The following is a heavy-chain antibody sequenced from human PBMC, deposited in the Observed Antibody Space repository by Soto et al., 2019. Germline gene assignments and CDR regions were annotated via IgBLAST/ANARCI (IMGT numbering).Heavy chain of an antibody. CDR3: AKGYCSGGSCYLFDP. CDR2: ISGSGGST. J-gene: IGHJ5*02. V-gene: IGHV3-23*01. Sequence: EVQLLESGGGLVQPGGSLRLSCAASGFTFSSYAMSWVRQAPGKGLEWVSAISGSGGSTYYADSVKGRFTISRDNSKNTLYLQMNSLRAEDSAVYYCAKGYCSGGSCYLFDPWGQGTLVTVSS. CDR1: GFTFSSYA. D-gene: IGHD2-15*01.